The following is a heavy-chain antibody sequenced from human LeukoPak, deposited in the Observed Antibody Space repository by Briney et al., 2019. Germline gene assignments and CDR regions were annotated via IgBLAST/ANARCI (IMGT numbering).Heavy chain of an antibody. J-gene: IGHJ4*02. D-gene: IGHD3-10*01. CDR3: ARDSGEVPDY. CDR1: GYTFTGYY. V-gene: IGHV1-46*01. CDR2: INPSGSST. Sequence: ASVKVSCKASGYTFTGYYMHWVRRAPGQGLEWMGLINPSGSSTLYAQKLQGRATMTRDMSTTTDYMELSSLRSEDTAVYYCARDSGEVPDYWGQGTLVTVSS.